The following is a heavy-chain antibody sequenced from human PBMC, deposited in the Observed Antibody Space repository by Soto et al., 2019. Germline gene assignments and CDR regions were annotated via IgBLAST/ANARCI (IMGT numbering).Heavy chain of an antibody. CDR1: GGTFSSYT. CDR3: ARGDYSSGWHTPEYFQH. D-gene: IGHD6-19*01. V-gene: IGHV1-69*02. CDR2: IIPILGIA. Sequence: QVQLVQSGAEVKKPGSSVKVSCKASGGTFSSYTISWVRQAPGQGLEWMGRIIPILGIANYAQKFQGRVTITADKSTSTAYMELSSLRSEDTAVYYCARGDYSSGWHTPEYFQHWGQGTLVTVSS. J-gene: IGHJ1*01.